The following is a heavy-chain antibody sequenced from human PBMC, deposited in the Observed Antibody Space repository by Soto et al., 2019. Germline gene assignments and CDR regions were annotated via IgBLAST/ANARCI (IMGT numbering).Heavy chain of an antibody. CDR1: GFSFSSHW. CDR2: IKTDGSTT. Sequence: PGGSLRLSCAASGFSFSSHWMHWVRQGPGKGLVWVAHIKTDGSTTNYADSVRGRFTVSRDNDKKTLYLQMNNLRVEDTAVYYCERDWVSGLSDDWGQGTLVTVSS. CDR3: ERDWVSGLSDD. J-gene: IGHJ4*02. D-gene: IGHD6-19*01. V-gene: IGHV3-74*01.